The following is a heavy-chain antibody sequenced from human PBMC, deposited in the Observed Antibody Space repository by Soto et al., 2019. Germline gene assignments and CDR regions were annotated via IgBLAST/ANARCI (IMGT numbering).Heavy chain of an antibody. V-gene: IGHV1-58*02. CDR1: GFDFGSFG. CDR2: IVVASGRT. CDR3: SADHPHTAIGWPV. J-gene: IGHJ6*02. Sequence: ASVKVSCKASGFDFGSFGIQFLRQTRGRGLEWIGWIVVASGRTNYARQFQGRVAFSRDMSSTTAYMDLYDLKSDDTAVYFCSADHPHTAIGWPVWGQGTTVTVSS.